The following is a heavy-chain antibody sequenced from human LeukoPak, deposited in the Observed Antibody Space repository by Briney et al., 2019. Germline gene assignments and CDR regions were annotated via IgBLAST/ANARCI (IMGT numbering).Heavy chain of an antibody. CDR1: GYIFSDYT. CDR3: AREVSSVGVNYFDY. D-gene: IGHD3-10*01. V-gene: IGHV1-3*03. J-gene: IGHJ4*02. CDR2: INGENGNT. Sequence: ASVKVSCKASGYIFSDYTMHWVRQAPGQRLEWMGWINGENGNTKYSQELRGRVTFTSDSSATTVYMELSSLRSEDVAVYYCAREVSSVGVNYFDYWGQGTLVTVSS.